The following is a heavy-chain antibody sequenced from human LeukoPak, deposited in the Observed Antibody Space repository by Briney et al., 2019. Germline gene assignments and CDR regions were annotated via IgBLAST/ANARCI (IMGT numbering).Heavy chain of an antibody. CDR2: ISWNSGSL. CDR3: AKGLLFLGYDDYYPMDV. Sequence: GRSLRLSCTASGFKFADFSMHWVRQVPGKGLEWVSGISWNSGSLAYADSVRGRFTISRDNAKNSLYLQMNSLRPEDTAYYYCAKGLLFLGYDDYYPMDVWGQGTTVTVSS. D-gene: IGHD3-3*01. V-gene: IGHV3-9*01. J-gene: IGHJ6*02. CDR1: GFKFADFS.